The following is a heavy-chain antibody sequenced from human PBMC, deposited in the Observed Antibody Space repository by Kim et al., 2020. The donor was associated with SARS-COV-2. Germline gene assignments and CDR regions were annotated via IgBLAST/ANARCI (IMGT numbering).Heavy chain of an antibody. V-gene: IGHV4-34*01. Sequence: NPSLKGRVTISVDTSKNQFSLKLSSVTAADTAVYYCARVFITYYYGMDVWGQGTTVTVSS. J-gene: IGHJ6*02. D-gene: IGHD3-10*01. CDR3: ARVFITYYYGMDV.